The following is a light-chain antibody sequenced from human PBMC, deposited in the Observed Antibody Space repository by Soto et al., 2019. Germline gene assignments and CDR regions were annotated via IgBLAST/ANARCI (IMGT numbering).Light chain of an antibody. CDR1: SSNVGNYF. V-gene: IGLV1-51*01. CDR2: DGN. Sequence: QSVLTQPPSVSAAPGQKVTISCSGSSSNVGNYFPSCYQQLPGTAPTLLIYDGNRRPSCIPDRFSGSNTGTSATLAITGRQTGDDANYFCGTWDSSLSAVVFGGGTKLTVL. CDR3: GTWDSSLSAVV. J-gene: IGLJ2*01.